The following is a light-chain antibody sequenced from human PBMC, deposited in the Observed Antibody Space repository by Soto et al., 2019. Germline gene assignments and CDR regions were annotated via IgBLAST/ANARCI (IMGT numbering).Light chain of an antibody. Sequence: EVVLTQSPGTLSLSPGERATLSCRASQSVSNNYLAWYQQKPGQGPRLLIFGSSDRATGIPDRFSGSGSGTDFTLTISRLEPEDXXXXXXXXXXXXXPYTFGQGTKLEIK. CDR1: QSVSNNY. CDR2: GSS. V-gene: IGKV3-20*01. J-gene: IGKJ2*01. CDR3: XXXXXXXPYT.